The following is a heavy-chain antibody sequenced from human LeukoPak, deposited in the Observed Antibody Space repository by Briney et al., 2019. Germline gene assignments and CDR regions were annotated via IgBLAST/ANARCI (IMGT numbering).Heavy chain of an antibody. V-gene: IGHV1-8*03. Sequence: ASVKVSCKASGYTFTSYDINWVRQATGQGLEWMGWMNPNSGNTGYAQKFQGRVTITRNTSISTAYMELSSLRSEDTAVYYCAGGGEYYDFWSGYYPYYYYYMDVWGKGTTVTVSS. CDR1: GYTFTSYD. CDR3: AGGGEYYDFWSGYYPYYYYYMDV. J-gene: IGHJ6*03. D-gene: IGHD3-3*01. CDR2: MNPNSGNT.